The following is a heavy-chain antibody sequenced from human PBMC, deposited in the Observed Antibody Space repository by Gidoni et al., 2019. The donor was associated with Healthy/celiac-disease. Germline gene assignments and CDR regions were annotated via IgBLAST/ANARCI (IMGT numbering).Heavy chain of an antibody. CDR1: GGSISSGGYY. CDR3: ARAQSSSSTINRGGMDV. Sequence: QVQLQESGPGLVKPSQTLSLTCTVSGGSISSGGYYWSWIRQHPGKGLEWIGYIYYSGSTYYNPSLKSRVTISVDTSKNQFSLKLSSVTAADTAVYYCARAQSSSSTINRGGMDVWGQGTTVTVSS. D-gene: IGHD2-2*01. J-gene: IGHJ6*02. V-gene: IGHV4-31*03. CDR2: IYYSGST.